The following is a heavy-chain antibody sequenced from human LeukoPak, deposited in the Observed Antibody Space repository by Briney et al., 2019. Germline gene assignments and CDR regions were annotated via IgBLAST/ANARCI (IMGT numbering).Heavy chain of an antibody. CDR1: GLPFSSYW. J-gene: IGHJ4*02. CDR3: AREEDNADVYLREDY. Sequence: PGGSLRLSCAASGLPFSSYWMSWVRQAPGKGLEWVANIKQDGSEQNYVDSVKGRFTISRDNARNSLYLQMDSLRAEDTAVYYCAREEDNADVYLREDYWGQGTLVTVSS. D-gene: IGHD2-15*01. V-gene: IGHV3-7*01. CDR2: IKQDGSEQ.